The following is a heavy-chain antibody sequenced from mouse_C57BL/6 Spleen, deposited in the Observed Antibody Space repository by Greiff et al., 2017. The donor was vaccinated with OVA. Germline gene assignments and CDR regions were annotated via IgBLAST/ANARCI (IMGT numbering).Heavy chain of an antibody. D-gene: IGHD2-4*01. CDR3: ARIYYDYGGFAY. CDR1: GYAFSSYW. Sequence: VQRVESGAELVKPGASVKISCKASGYAFSSYWLNWVKQRPGKGLEWIGQIYPGDGDTNYNGKFKGKATLTADKSSSTAYMQLSSLTSEDSAVYFCARIYYDYGGFAYWGQGTLVTVSA. J-gene: IGHJ3*01. CDR2: IYPGDGDT. V-gene: IGHV1-80*01.